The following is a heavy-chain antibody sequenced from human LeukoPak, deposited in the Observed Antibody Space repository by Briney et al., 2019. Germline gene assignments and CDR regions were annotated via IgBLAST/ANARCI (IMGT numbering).Heavy chain of an antibody. CDR1: GFTFSSYA. V-gene: IGHV3-23*01. CDR3: ARDRIAVAGTSHWFDP. J-gene: IGHJ5*02. D-gene: IGHD6-19*01. Sequence: PGGSLRLSCAASGFTFSSYAMSWVRQAPGKGLEWVSAISGSGGSTYYADSVKGRLTISRDNSKNTLYLQMNSLRAEDTAVYYCARDRIAVAGTSHWFDPWGQGTLVTVSS. CDR2: ISGSGGST.